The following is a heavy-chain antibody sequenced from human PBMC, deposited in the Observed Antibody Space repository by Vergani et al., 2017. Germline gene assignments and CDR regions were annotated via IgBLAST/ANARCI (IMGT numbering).Heavy chain of an antibody. J-gene: IGHJ6*03. CDR1: GYSIRSGVYY. V-gene: IGHV4-31*03. CDR3: AGAGLPFYAFYMDV. D-gene: IGHD2/OR15-2a*01. Sequence: QVQLQESGPGLVKPSQTLSLTCTVSGYSIRSGVYYWGWIRQHPGQGLEWIGYIYHTGTTYYNPSLRGRINISVDTPKNQLSLKLTSVTAADTAVYFCAGAGLPFYAFYMDVWGKGITVTVSS. CDR2: IYHTGTT.